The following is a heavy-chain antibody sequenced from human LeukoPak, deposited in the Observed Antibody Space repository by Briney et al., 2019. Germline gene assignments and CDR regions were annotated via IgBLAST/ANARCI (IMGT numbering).Heavy chain of an antibody. CDR1: GVSISSSSHY. CDR2: IYLYYGGNT. V-gene: IGHV4-39*02. CDR3: ARVIQLGRGYDFWSGYYYYFDY. Sequence: SETLSLTCTVSGVSISSSSHYWGWIRQPPGKGLEWIGSIYLYYGGNTYYNPTLKSRVTISADTSKNNFSLKLSSVTAADTAVYYCARVIQLGRGYDFWSGYYYYFDYWGQGTLVTVSS. D-gene: IGHD3-3*01. J-gene: IGHJ4*02.